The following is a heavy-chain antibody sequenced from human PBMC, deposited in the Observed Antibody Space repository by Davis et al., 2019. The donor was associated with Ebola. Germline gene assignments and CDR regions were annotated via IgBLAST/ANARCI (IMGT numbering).Heavy chain of an antibody. CDR3: ARGPRYYYDSSGKYYYYYGMDV. CDR1: GYTFTSYA. Sequence: SVKVSCKASGYTFTSYAISWVRQAPGQGLEWMGGIIPIFGTANYAQKFQGRVTITTDKSTSTAYMELSSLRSEDTAVYYCARGPRYYYDSSGKYYYYYGMDVWGQGTTVTVSS. CDR2: IIPIFGTA. V-gene: IGHV1-69*05. J-gene: IGHJ6*02. D-gene: IGHD3-22*01.